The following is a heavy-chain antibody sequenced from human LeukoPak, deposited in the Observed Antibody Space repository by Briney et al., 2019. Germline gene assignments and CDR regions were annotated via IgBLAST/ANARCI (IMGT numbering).Heavy chain of an antibody. Sequence: ASVKVSCKASGYTLTGYYMHEVRQAPGQGLEWMGWIYPNSRGTNYAQKFQGRVTMTRDTSIRTAYMELGTLGYDYTAVYYCGRGWGGVDFGGWGTVVTVTS. CDR2: IYPNSRGT. J-gene: IGHJ4*02. D-gene: IGHD7-27*01. CDR1: GYTLTGYY. CDR3: GRGWGGVDF. V-gene: IGHV1-2*02.